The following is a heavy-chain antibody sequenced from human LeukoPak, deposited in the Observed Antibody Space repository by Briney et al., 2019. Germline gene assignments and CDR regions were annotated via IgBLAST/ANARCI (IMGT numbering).Heavy chain of an antibody. V-gene: IGHV4-59*01. CDR3: ARGRGGGYYDY. Sequence: PSETLSLACTVSGGSISSYYWSWIRQPPGKGLEWIGYIYYSGSTNYNPSLKSRVTISVDTSKNQFFLKLSSVTAADTAVYYCARGRGGGYYDYWGQGTLVTVSS. CDR2: IYYSGST. J-gene: IGHJ4*02. CDR1: GGSISSYY. D-gene: IGHD2-15*01.